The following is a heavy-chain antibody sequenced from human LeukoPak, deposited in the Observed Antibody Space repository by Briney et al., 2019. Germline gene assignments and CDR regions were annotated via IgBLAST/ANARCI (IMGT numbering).Heavy chain of an antibody. CDR3: ARYYDGAGQDDCFDY. CDR2: IDQDGSEQ. D-gene: IGHD3-22*01. V-gene: IGHV3-7*01. J-gene: IGHJ4*02. CDR1: GFTFSSYS. Sequence: GGSLRLSCAASGFTFSSYSMTWVRQAPGKGLEWVANIDQDGSEQYYVDSVKGRFTISRDNAKSSLYLQMSILRAEDTAVYYCARYYDGAGQDDCFDYWGQGTLVTVSS.